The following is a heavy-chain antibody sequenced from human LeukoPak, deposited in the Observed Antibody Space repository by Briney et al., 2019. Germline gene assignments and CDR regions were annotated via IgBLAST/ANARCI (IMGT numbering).Heavy chain of an antibody. CDR2: INPNIGAT. CDR1: GYTFTGYF. CDR3: ATGNDRYYFDY. J-gene: IGHJ4*02. Sequence: ASVKVSCKASGYTFTGYFMHWVRQAPGQGLEWMGWINPNIGATKYARKFQGRVTMTEDTSTDTAYMELSSLRSEDAAVYYCATGNDRYYFDYWGQGTLVTVSS. V-gene: IGHV1-2*02. D-gene: IGHD1-1*01.